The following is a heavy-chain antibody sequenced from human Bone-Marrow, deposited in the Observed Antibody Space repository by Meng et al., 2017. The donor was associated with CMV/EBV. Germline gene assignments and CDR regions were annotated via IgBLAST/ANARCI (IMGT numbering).Heavy chain of an antibody. D-gene: IGHD1-26*01. V-gene: IGHV3-74*03. CDR1: GFTLTRYW. J-gene: IGHJ4*02. CDR2: IDIDGRDI. Sequence: VHVVESVGGLIQRGVSRGLSCAVSGFTLTRYWMHWVRKVPGKGLEWVSRIDIDGRDITYADSVRGRFSISRDDAKNTLYLQMNSLRIEDTAVYYCARGVAETLGWEMGYWGQGALVTVSS. CDR3: ARGVAETLGWEMGY.